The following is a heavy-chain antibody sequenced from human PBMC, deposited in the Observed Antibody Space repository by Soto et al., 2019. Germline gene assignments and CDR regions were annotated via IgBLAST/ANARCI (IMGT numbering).Heavy chain of an antibody. D-gene: IGHD4-4*01. Sequence: QVQLEQSGAEVKKPGSSVKVSCKASGGTFDSLAISWVRQAPGQGLEWMGGIIPMLGKGIYAQKFRDRVTFTADEVTRTLYLELSSLRPEDTAIYYCARDPSRDYSGNVGGFHNFYDPWGRGTLVTVSS. CDR1: GGTFDSLA. V-gene: IGHV1-69*01. CDR3: ARDPSRDYSGNVGGFHNFYDP. CDR2: IIPMLGKG. J-gene: IGHJ5*02.